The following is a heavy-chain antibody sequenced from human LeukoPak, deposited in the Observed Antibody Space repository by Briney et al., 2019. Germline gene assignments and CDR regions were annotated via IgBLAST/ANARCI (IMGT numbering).Heavy chain of an antibody. J-gene: IGHJ4*02. CDR1: GFTFSSYE. CDR2: ISSSGSTI. Sequence: GGSLRLSCAASGFTFSSYEMNWVRQAPGKGLEWVSYISSSGSTIYYADSVKGRFTISRDNAKNSLYLQMNSLRAEDTAVYYCARDPFSKYSSGWYPTDYWGQGTLVTVSS. D-gene: IGHD6-19*01. V-gene: IGHV3-48*03. CDR3: ARDPFSKYSSGWYPTDY.